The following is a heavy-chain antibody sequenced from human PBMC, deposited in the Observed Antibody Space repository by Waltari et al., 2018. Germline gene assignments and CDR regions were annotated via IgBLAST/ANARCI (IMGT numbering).Heavy chain of an antibody. V-gene: IGHV1-2*02. Sequence: QVQLVQSGAEVKHPGASVKVSCRASGYTFSAYSMPWGRPAPGQGLEWMGWINPNDGDTDYAQKFQGRVTLTGDMSISTAYMELSRLRSDDTAVYFCARLHIVVFDTFDIWGQGTKVSVSS. CDR3: ARLHIVVFDTFDI. CDR2: INPNDGDT. D-gene: IGHD2-21*01. J-gene: IGHJ3*02. CDR1: GYTFSAYS.